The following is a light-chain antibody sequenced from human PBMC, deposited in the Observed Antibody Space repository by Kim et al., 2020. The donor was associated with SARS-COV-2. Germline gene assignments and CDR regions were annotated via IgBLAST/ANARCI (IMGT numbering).Light chain of an antibody. J-gene: IGKJ1*01. CDR2: GAP. V-gene: IGKV3-20*01. CDR1: QSVSSSY. Sequence: EIVLTQSPGTLSLSPGERATLSCRASQSVSSSYLAWYQQKPGQAPGLLIYGAPSRATGIPDRFSGSGSGTDFTLTISRLEPEDFAVYYCQQYGSSPQTFGQGTKVEIK. CDR3: QQYGSSPQT.